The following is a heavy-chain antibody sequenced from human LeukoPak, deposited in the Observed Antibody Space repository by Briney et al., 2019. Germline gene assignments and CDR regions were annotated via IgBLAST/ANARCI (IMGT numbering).Heavy chain of an antibody. CDR1: GYTFTSYS. J-gene: IGHJ4*02. Sequence: GASVKVSCKASGYTFTSYSMHWVRQAPGQGLEWMGIINPSGGSTAYAQKFQGRVTMIRDTSTRTVYMELSSLRSEDTAVYYCARDIWSSFYFFDYWGQGTLVTVSS. CDR2: INPSGGST. V-gene: IGHV1-46*01. D-gene: IGHD3-16*01. CDR3: ARDIWSSFYFFDY.